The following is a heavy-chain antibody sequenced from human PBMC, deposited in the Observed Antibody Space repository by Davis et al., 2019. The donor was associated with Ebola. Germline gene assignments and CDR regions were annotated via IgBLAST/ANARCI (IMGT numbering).Heavy chain of an antibody. CDR2: LSYDGSPK. Sequence: GESLKISCAASGFIFANYTLHWVRQAPGKGLEWVAALSYDGSPKFYADSVTGRFNISRDNSKNTMYLQMDGLTIEDTAVYYCGRARVKVVDYWGQGTLVTVSA. J-gene: IGHJ4*02. V-gene: IGHV3-30-3*01. CDR3: GRARVKVVDY. CDR1: GFIFANYT. D-gene: IGHD2-15*01.